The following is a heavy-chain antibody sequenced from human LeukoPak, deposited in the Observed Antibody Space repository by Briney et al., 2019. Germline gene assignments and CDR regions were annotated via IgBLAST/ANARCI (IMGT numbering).Heavy chain of an antibody. V-gene: IGHV5-10-1*01. D-gene: IGHD3-10*01. Sequence: GESLKISGKGSGYSFTSYWISGLRQMPGKGLEGMGRIDPSDSYTNYNPSFQGHVTISADKSISTAYLQWSSMKASDTAVYYCARHSSGSGSYYYYYGMDVWGKGTTVTVSS. CDR1: GYSFTSYW. J-gene: IGHJ6*04. CDR2: IDPSDSYT. CDR3: ARHSSGSGSYYYYYGMDV.